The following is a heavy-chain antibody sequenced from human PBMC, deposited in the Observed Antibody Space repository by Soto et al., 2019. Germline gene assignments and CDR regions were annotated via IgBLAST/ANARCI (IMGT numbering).Heavy chain of an antibody. CDR2: ISAYNGNT. V-gene: IGHV1-18*04. CDR1: GYTFTSYG. CDR3: AREKPGIAVAVIFDC. Sequence: QVQLVQSGAEVKKPWASVKVSCKASGYTFTSYGIIWVRQAPGQGLEWMGWISAYNGNTNYAQKLQGRVTMTTDTSTSTAYMELRSLRSDDTAVYYCAREKPGIAVAVIFDCWGQGTLVTVSS. J-gene: IGHJ4*02. D-gene: IGHD6-19*01.